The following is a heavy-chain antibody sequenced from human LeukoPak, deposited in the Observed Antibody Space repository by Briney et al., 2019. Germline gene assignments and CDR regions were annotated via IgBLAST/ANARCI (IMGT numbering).Heavy chain of an antibody. V-gene: IGHV3-66*01. CDR2: IYSGGST. D-gene: IGHD4-17*01. J-gene: IGHJ6*02. Sequence: PGGSLRLSCAASGFTVSSNYMSWVRQAPGKGLEWVSVIYSGGSTYYADSVKGRFTISRDNSKNTLYLQMNSLRAEDTAVYYCAREGRSHDYGVDYYYYGMDVWGQGTTVTVSS. CDR1: GFTVSSNY. CDR3: AREGRSHDYGVDYYYYGMDV.